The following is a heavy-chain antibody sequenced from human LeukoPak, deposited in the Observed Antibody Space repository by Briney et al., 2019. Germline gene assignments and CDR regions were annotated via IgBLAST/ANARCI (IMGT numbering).Heavy chain of an antibody. CDR1: GYTFTGYY. CDR3: ARDSFGLPDRYVWGSYRYKGDDYYYYMDV. CDR2: INPNSGGT. J-gene: IGHJ6*03. Sequence: GASVKVSCKASGYTFTGYYMHWVRQAPGQGLEWMGWINPNSGGTNYAQKFQGRVTMTRDTSISTAYMELSRLRSDDTAVYYCARDSFGLPDRYVWGSYRYKGDDYYYYMDVWGKGTTVTISS. V-gene: IGHV1-2*02. D-gene: IGHD3-16*02.